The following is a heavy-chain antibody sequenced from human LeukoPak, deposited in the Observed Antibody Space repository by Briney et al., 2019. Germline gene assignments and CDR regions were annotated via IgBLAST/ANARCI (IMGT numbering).Heavy chain of an antibody. D-gene: IGHD5-24*01. CDR3: TREVATITPRGY. Sequence: GGSLRLSCAASGFTFSSYAMHWVRQAPGKGLEWVAVISYDGSNKYYADSVKGRFTISRDNSKNTLYLQMNSLRAEDTAVYYCTREVATITPRGYWGQGTLVTVSS. J-gene: IGHJ4*02. CDR2: ISYDGSNK. V-gene: IGHV3-30-3*01. CDR1: GFTFSSYA.